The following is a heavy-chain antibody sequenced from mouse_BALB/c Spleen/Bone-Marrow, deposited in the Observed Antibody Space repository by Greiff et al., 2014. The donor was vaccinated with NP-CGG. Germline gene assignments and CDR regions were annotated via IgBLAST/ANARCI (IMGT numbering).Heavy chain of an antibody. Sequence: VQLKQSRAELVRPGALVKLSCKASGFNIKDYFMHWVKQRPEQGLEWIGWIDPEIGNTLYDPKFQGKASITADTSSNTAYLQLSSLTSEDTAVYYCARLFGTRDFDYWGQGTTLTVSS. V-gene: IGHV14-1*02. CDR3: ARLFGTRDFDY. CDR1: GFNIKDYF. CDR2: IDPEIGNT. D-gene: IGHD4-1*01. J-gene: IGHJ2*01.